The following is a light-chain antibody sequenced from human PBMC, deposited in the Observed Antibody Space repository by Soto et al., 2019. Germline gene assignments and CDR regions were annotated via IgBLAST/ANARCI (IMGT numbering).Light chain of an antibody. Sequence: QSVLTQPPSVSGAPGQRVTISCTGSSSNTGAGYDVHWYQQLPGTAPKLLIYGNSNRPSGVPDRFSGSKSGTSASLAITGLQAEDEADYYCQSYDSSLSGVVFGGGTKLRP. CDR3: QSYDSSLSGVV. J-gene: IGLJ2*01. V-gene: IGLV1-40*01. CDR1: SSNTGAGYD. CDR2: GNS.